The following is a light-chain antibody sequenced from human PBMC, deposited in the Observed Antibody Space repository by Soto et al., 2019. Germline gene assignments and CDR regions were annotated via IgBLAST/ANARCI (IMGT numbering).Light chain of an antibody. J-gene: IGLJ2*01. Sequence: QSALTQPASVSGSPGQSSTISCTGTSSDVGGYNYVSWYQQHPGKAPKLMIYEVSNRPSGVSNRFSGSKSGNTASLTISGLQAEDEADYYCSSYTSSSRVFGGGTKLTVL. CDR1: SSDVGGYNY. V-gene: IGLV2-14*01. CDR2: EVS. CDR3: SSYTSSSRV.